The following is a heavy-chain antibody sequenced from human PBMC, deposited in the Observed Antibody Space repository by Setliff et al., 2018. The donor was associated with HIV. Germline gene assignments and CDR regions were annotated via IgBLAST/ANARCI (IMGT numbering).Heavy chain of an antibody. CDR1: GGSISGGGYY. J-gene: IGHJ4*02. CDR3: MRGRSITIFGVAYFDF. D-gene: IGHD3-3*01. CDR2: IYYIGNT. V-gene: IGHV4-31*03. Sequence: KASETLSLTCTVSGGSISGGGYYWSWIRQHPGKGLDWIGNIYYIGNTDYNPSLKSRVTISVDMSNNQFSLKVTSVTAADTAVYYCMRGRSITIFGVAYFDFWGQGTQVTVSS.